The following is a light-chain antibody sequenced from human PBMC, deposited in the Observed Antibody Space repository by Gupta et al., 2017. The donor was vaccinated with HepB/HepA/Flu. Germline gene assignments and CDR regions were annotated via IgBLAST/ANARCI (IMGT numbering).Light chain of an antibody. J-gene: IGLJ2*01. CDR3: QVWDSSSDRVV. Sequence: SYVLTQPPSVSVAPGKTATMTCGGNDIGMKSAHWYQQKAGQAPVLVVYDNDDRPSGIPVRFSGSNSGNTATLTISRVEAGDEADYYCQVWDSSSDRVVFGGGTKLTVL. CDR1: DIGMKS. CDR2: DND. V-gene: IGLV3-21*03.